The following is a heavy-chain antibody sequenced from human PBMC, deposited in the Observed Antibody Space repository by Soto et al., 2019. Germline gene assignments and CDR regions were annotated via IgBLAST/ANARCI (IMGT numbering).Heavy chain of an antibody. CDR3: ARDGEIVVVVAAITGAFDI. V-gene: IGHV1-69*08. CDR2: IIPILGIA. J-gene: IGHJ3*02. D-gene: IGHD2-15*01. Sequence: QVPLVQSGAEVKKPGSSVKVSCKASGGTFSSYTISWVRQAPGQGLEWMGRIIPILGIANYAQKFQGRVTITADKSTSTAYMELSSLRSEDTAVYYCARDGEIVVVVAAITGAFDIWGQGTMVTVSS. CDR1: GGTFSSYT.